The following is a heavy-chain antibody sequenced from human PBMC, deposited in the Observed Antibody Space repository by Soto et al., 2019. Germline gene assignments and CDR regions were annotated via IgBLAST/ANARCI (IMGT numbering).Heavy chain of an antibody. CDR1: GYTFTSYA. J-gene: IGHJ5*02. Sequence: GASVKVSCKASGYTFTSYAMHWVRQAPGQRLEWMGWINAGNGNTKYSQKFQGRVTITRDTSASTAYMELSSLRSEDTAVYYCARTSPPYYDFWRNLFAPSGQGTLVTVSS. CDR3: ARTSPPYYDFWRNLFAP. D-gene: IGHD3-3*01. CDR2: INAGNGNT. V-gene: IGHV1-3*01.